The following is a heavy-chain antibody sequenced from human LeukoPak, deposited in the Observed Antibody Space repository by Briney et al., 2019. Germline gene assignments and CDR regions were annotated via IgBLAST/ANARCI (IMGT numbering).Heavy chain of an antibody. V-gene: IGHV3-33*01. D-gene: IGHD3-10*01. Sequence: GGSLRLSCAASGFTFSSYGMHWVRQAPGKGLEWVAVIWYDGRNKYYADSVKGRFTISRDNSKNTLYLQMNSLRAEDTAVYYSARDHMVRGVIITGYYGMDVWGQGTTVTVSS. CDR3: ARDHMVRGVIITGYYGMDV. CDR1: GFTFSSYG. J-gene: IGHJ6*02. CDR2: IWYDGRNK.